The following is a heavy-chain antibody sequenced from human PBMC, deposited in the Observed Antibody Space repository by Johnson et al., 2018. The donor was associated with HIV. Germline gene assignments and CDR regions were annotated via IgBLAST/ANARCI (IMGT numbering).Heavy chain of an antibody. D-gene: IGHD6-6*01. J-gene: IGHJ3*02. V-gene: IGHV3-74*01. CDR3: ARDRKWVAARSGDAFDI. Sequence: QLVESGGHLVQPGGSLRLSCAVSGFTFSSYWMHWVRQAPGKGLVWVSRINSDGSSTRYADSVKGRFTISRDNAKNTLYLQMNSLRAEDTAVYYCARDRKWVAARSGDAFDIWGQGTMVTVSS. CDR1: GFTFSSYW. CDR2: INSDGSST.